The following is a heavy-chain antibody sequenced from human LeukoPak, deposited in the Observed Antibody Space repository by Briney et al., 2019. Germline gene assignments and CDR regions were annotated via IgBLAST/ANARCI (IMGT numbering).Heavy chain of an antibody. J-gene: IGHJ5*02. Sequence: PSETLSLTCAVSGYSISSGYYWGWIRQPPGKGLEWIGSIYHSGSTYYNPSLKSRVTISVDTSKNQFSLKLSSVTAADTAVYYCARDRYDILTGWTRFDPWGQGTLVTVSS. CDR2: IYHSGST. D-gene: IGHD3-9*01. CDR1: GYSISSGYY. CDR3: ARDRYDILTGWTRFDP. V-gene: IGHV4-38-2*02.